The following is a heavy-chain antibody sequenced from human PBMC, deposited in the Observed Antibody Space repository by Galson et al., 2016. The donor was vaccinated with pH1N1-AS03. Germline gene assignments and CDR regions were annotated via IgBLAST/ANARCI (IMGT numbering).Heavy chain of an antibody. Sequence: SVKVSCKASGYTFTGHWIHWVRQAPGQGPEWMGWINPNGGDTKYAQKFQGRVTMPRDTSITTAYLELSGLRSDDTAVYSCATYRHFYGSSGPTTPYGLDVWGQGTTVTVSS. D-gene: IGHD3-22*01. CDR2: INPNGGDT. J-gene: IGHJ6*02. CDR1: GYTFTGHW. V-gene: IGHV1-2*02. CDR3: ATYRHFYGSSGPTTPYGLDV.